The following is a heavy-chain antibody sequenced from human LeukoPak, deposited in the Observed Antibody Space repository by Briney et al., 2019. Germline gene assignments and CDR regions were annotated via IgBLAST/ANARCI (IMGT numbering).Heavy chain of an antibody. Sequence: GGSLRLSCAASGFTFSSYGMSWVRQAPGKGLEWVSAISGSGGSTYYADSVKGRFTISRDNSKNTLYLRLNSLRVEDTATYYCVKDRYGPEVTCFGGGFEYWGQGTLVVVSS. CDR3: VKDRYGPEVTCFGGGFEY. J-gene: IGHJ4*02. CDR2: ISGSGGST. CDR1: GFTFSSYG. V-gene: IGHV3-23*01. D-gene: IGHD3-16*01.